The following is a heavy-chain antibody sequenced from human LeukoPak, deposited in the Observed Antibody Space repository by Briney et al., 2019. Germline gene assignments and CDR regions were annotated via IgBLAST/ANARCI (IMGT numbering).Heavy chain of an antibody. CDR1: GFTFSSYW. J-gene: IGHJ6*02. CDR2: INHNGNVN. V-gene: IGHV3-7*01. CDR3: VKGDSSGWYFPLDGMDV. Sequence: GGSLRLSCAASGFTFSSYWMNWARQAPGKGLEWVASINHNGNVNYYVDSVKGRFTISRDNSKNTLYLQMSSLRAEDTAVYYCVKGDSSGWYFPLDGMDVWGQGTTVTVSS. D-gene: IGHD6-19*01.